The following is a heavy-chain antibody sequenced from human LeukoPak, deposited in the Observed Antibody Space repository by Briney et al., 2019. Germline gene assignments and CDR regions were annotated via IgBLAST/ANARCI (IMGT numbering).Heavy chain of an antibody. J-gene: IGHJ6*02. D-gene: IGHD2-15*01. CDR3: ARGSGYCSGVCNGMDV. CDR1: GGTFSSYA. Sequence: ASVTVSCTASGGTFSSYAISWVRQAPGQGLEWMGGIIPIFGTANYAQKFQGRVTNTADESTSTAYMELSSLRSEDTAVYYCARGSGYCSGVCNGMDVWGQGTTVTVSS. CDR2: IIPIFGTA. V-gene: IGHV1-69*13.